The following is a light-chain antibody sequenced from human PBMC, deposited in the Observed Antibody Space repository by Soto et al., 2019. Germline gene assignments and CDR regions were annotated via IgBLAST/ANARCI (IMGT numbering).Light chain of an antibody. Sequence: EIGVTNSPATLSLTQGERATLSCRPSQRVRSNLAWYQQKRGQAPRLLIYGASTRATGIPARFSGSGSGTEFTLTISSLQSEDFAVYYCQQYNNWPLITFGQGTRLEI. J-gene: IGKJ5*01. CDR1: QRVRSN. CDR2: GAS. CDR3: QQYNNWPLIT. V-gene: IGKV3-15*01.